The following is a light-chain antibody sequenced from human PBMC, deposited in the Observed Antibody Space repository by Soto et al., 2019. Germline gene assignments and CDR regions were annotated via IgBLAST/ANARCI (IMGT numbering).Light chain of an antibody. V-gene: IGKV1-5*01. CDR3: QQYDTYFRYT. CDR2: DGY. J-gene: IGKJ2*01. Sequence: DIPMTQSPSTLSASVGDRVTITCRASQTINNKLAWYQKKPGKAPKLLIYDGYTLESGVPSRFRGSVSWTKFTLSIGSLQPYNFANYYCQQYDTYFRYTFGQGTKLDIK. CDR1: QTINNK.